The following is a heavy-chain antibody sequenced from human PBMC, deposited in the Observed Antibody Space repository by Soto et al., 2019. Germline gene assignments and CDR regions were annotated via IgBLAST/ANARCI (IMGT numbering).Heavy chain of an antibody. CDR2: IKQSGST. D-gene: IGHD6-13*01. CDR3: ARGTPDWYSSSWSHPLYGMDV. V-gene: IGHV4-34*01. Sequence: SETLSLTCSVDGGSFSGYDWSWIRQPPGKGLEWIGEIKQSGSTNYNPSRKSRVPISVDTSKNQFSLKLSSVTAADTAVYYCARGTPDWYSSSWSHPLYGMDVWGQGTTVT. CDR1: GGSFSGYD. J-gene: IGHJ6*02.